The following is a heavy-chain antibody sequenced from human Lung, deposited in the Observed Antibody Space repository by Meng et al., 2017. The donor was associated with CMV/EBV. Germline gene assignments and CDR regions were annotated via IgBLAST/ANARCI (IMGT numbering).Heavy chain of an antibody. CDR2: ISSNGGST. CDR3: ARVRGTTPLFAY. J-gene: IGHJ4*02. CDR1: GFTFSSYA. D-gene: IGHD1-7*01. Sequence: GEXXKISCAASGFTFSSYAMHWVRQAPGKGLEYVSAISSNGGSTYYADSVKGRFTISRDNSKNTLYLQMGSLRAEDMAVYYCARVRGTTPLFAYWGQGTVVTVSS. V-gene: IGHV3-64*02.